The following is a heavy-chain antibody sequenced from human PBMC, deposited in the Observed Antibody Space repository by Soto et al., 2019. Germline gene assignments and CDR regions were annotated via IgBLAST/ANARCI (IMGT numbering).Heavy chain of an antibody. CDR2: IYYSGST. J-gene: IGHJ6*02. CDR1: GGSISSYY. CDR3: ASRGYSYGFSLGMDV. V-gene: IGHV4-59*12. Sequence: SETLSLTCTVSGGSISSYYWSWIRQPPGKGLEWIGYIYYSGSTYYNPSLKSRVTISVDTSKNQFSLKLSSVTAADTAVYYFASRGYSYGFSLGMDVWGQGTTVTVSS. D-gene: IGHD5-18*01.